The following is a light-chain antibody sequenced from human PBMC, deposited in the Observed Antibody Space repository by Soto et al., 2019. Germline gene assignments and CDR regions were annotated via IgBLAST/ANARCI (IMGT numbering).Light chain of an antibody. CDR2: GIS. CDR1: QSVTSNY. V-gene: IGKV3-20*01. CDR3: QQYGSSYA. J-gene: IGKJ2*01. Sequence: EIVLTQSPDTLALSPGERATLSCRASQSVTSNYLAWYQQKPGQAPRLLIFGISSRATGIPDRFSGSGSGTDFTLTIARLEPKDFAVYSCQQYGSSYAFGQGTKLEIK.